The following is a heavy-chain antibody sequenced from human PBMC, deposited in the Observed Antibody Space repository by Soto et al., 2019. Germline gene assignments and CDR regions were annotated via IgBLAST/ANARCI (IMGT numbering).Heavy chain of an antibody. J-gene: IGHJ6*03. Sequence: ASVKVSCKASGFTFTSSAMQWVRQARGQRLEWIGWIVVGSGNTNYAQKFQERVTITMDMSTSTAYMELSSLRSEDTAVYYCAADVRKGYYYYYMDVWGKGTTVTVSS. CDR3: AADVRKGYYYYYMDV. D-gene: IGHD3-10*01. CDR1: GFTFTSSA. CDR2: IVVGSGNT. V-gene: IGHV1-58*02.